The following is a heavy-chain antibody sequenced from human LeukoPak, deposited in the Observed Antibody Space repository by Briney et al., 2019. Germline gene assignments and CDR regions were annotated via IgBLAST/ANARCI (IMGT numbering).Heavy chain of an antibody. CDR2: IIPILGIA. CDR1: GGTFSSYT. V-gene: IGHV1-69*02. D-gene: IGHD6-13*01. CDR3: ARGIAAAGPPDY. Sequence: SVTVSCKASGGTFSSYTISWVRQAPGQGLEWTGRIIPILGIANYAQKFQGRVTITADKSTSTAYMELSSLRSEDTAVYYCARGIAAAGPPDYWRQGTLVTVSS. J-gene: IGHJ4*02.